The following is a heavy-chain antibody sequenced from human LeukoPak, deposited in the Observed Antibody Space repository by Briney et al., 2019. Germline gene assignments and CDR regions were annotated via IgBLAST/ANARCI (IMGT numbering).Heavy chain of an antibody. CDR3: ARSRFYFDY. V-gene: IGHV3-7*01. CDR2: IKPDGSEK. CDR1: GFTFSTYW. J-gene: IGHJ4*02. Sequence: GGSLRLSCAASGFTFSTYWMGWVCQAPGKGLEWVAKIKPDGSEKDHVDSVKGRFTISRDNAKNSLYLQLNSLRAEDTAVYYCARSRFYFDYWGQGTLVTVSS.